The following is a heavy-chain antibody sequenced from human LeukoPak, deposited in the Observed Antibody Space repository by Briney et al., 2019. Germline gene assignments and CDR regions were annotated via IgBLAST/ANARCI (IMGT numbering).Heavy chain of an antibody. V-gene: IGHV4-4*07. CDR2: IYTSGST. CDR1: VGSISSYY. CDR3: ARRSIAVAGMPLFDY. D-gene: IGHD6-19*01. Sequence: SETLSLTCTVSVGSISSYYWSWIREPAGKGVEWIGRIYTSGSTNYNPSLKSRVTMSVDTSKNQFSLKLSSVTAADTAVYYCARRSIAVAGMPLFDYWGQGTLVTVSS. J-gene: IGHJ4*02.